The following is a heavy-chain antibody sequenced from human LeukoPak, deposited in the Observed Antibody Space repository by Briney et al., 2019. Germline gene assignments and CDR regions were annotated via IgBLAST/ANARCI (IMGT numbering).Heavy chain of an antibody. V-gene: IGHV3-30-3*01. CDR3: ARDQGYCTNGVCYVFDY. Sequence: GGSLRLSCAASGFTFSSYAMHWVRQAPGKGLEWVAVISYDGSNKYYADSVKGRFTISRDNSKNTLYLQMNSLRAEDTAVYYCARDQGYCTNGVCYVFDYWGQGTLVTVSS. D-gene: IGHD2-8*01. J-gene: IGHJ4*02. CDR1: GFTFSSYA. CDR2: ISYDGSNK.